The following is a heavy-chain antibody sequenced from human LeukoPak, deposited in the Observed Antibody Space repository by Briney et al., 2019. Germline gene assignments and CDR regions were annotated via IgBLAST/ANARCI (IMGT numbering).Heavy chain of an antibody. CDR2: ISGSGGDA. CDR1: GFTFSIYA. V-gene: IGHV3-23*01. D-gene: IGHD6-19*01. J-gene: IGHJ4*02. CDR3: AKSRYSSGWDYFDY. Sequence: PGGSLRLSCAPPGFTFSIYAMSWVRQPPGKGLEWVSTISGSGGDAYYADSVKGRFTISRDNSKSTLYLQMNSLRAEDTAVYYCAKSRYSSGWDYFDYCGQGTLVTVSS.